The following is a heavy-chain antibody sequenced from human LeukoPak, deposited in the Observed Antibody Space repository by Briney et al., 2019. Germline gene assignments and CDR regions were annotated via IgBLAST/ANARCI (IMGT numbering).Heavy chain of an antibody. Sequence: GGSLRLSCAASGFTLNSNAMSWVRQAPGKGLEWVSSISGSGGTTYYADSVKGRFTISRDNSKNTLYLQMNSLRAEDTAVYYCAREQRPSDAFDIWGQGTMVTVSS. D-gene: IGHD5-18*01. CDR1: GFTLNSNA. J-gene: IGHJ3*02. CDR2: ISGSGGTT. V-gene: IGHV3-23*01. CDR3: AREQRPSDAFDI.